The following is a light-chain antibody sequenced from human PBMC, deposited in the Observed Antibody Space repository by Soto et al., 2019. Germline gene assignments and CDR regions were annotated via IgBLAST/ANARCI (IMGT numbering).Light chain of an antibody. Sequence: SVVTPPRSVCGSPGESVTISCTGTSSDVGGYNYVSWYQQHPGKAPKLMIYDVSKRPSGVPDRFSGSKSGNTASLTISGLQAEDEADYYCCSYAGSYTYVFGTGTKVTVL. CDR1: SSDVGGYNY. CDR3: CSYAGSYTYV. CDR2: DVS. V-gene: IGLV2-11*01. J-gene: IGLJ1*01.